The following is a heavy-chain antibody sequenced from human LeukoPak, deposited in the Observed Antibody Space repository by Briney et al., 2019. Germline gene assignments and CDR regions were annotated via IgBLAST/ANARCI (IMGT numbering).Heavy chain of an antibody. CDR3: ARGVAVAGFDY. CDR2: INSDGSDT. J-gene: IGHJ4*02. D-gene: IGHD6-19*01. CDR1: GLTFSIYW. Sequence: PGGSLRLSCAASGLTFSIYWMHWVRQAPGKGLVWVSRINSDGSDTSYADSVKGRFTISRDNAKNTLYLQMSSLRAEDTAVYYCARGVAVAGFDYWGQGTLVTVSS. V-gene: IGHV3-74*01.